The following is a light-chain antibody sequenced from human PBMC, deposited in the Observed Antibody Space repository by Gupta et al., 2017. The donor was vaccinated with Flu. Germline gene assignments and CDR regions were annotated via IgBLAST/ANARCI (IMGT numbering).Light chain of an antibody. J-gene: IGKJ5*01. CDR2: DVS. V-gene: IGKV1-33*01. CDR1: QDISSY. CDR3: LQDARLPHA. Sequence: PSSLSASIGASVTITCLASQDISSYLHWYQQRPGRAPKLLIYDVSNLETGVPSRFTGGGSGTDFSLTITSLQPEDIATYYCLQDARLPHAFGQGTPLEV.